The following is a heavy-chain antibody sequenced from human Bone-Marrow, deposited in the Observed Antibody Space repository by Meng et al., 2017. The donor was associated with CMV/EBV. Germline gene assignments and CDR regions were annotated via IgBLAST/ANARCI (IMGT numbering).Heavy chain of an antibody. CDR1: GFTFSNAW. CDR3: ILGFATYGMDV. V-gene: IGHV3-15*01. Sequence: GGSLRLSCAASGFTFSNAWTSWVRQAPGKGLEWVGRIKSKTDGGTTDYAAPVKGRFTISRDDSKNTLYLQMNSLKTEDTAVYYCILGFATYGMDVWGQGTTVTVSS. J-gene: IGHJ6*02. D-gene: IGHD7-27*01. CDR2: IKSKTDGGTT.